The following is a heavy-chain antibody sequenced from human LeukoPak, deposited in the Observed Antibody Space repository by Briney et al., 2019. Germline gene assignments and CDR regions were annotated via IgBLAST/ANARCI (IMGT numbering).Heavy chain of an antibody. V-gene: IGHV3-7*02. J-gene: IGHJ4*02. CDR1: GFTFTNYW. Sequence: QAGGSLRLSCAASGFTFTNYWMSWVRQAPGKGLEWVANIKQDGSEKYYVDSLKGRFTISRDNAKNSLYLQMNSLRAEDTAVYYCASYYDTLTGYYRGFDYWGQGTLITVSS. CDR3: ASYYDTLTGYYRGFDY. D-gene: IGHD3-9*01. CDR2: IKQDGSEK.